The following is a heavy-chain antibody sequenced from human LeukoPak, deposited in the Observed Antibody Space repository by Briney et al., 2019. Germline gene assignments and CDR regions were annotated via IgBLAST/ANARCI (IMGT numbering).Heavy chain of an antibody. D-gene: IGHD3-10*01. CDR1: GYTFTSYG. V-gene: IGHV1-18*01. Sequence: GASVKVSCKASGYTFTSYGISWVRQAPGQGLEWMGWISAYNGNTNYAQKFQGRVTITADESTSTAYMELSSLRSEDTAVYYCARDLSHMVRGNYFDYWGQGTLVTVSS. J-gene: IGHJ4*02. CDR3: ARDLSHMVRGNYFDY. CDR2: ISAYNGNT.